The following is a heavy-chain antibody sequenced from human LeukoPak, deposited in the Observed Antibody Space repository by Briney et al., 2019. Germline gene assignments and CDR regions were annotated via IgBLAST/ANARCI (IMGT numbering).Heavy chain of an antibody. Sequence: GASVKVSCRASGYTFTNYGISWVRQAPGQGLEWMGWISTYNGNTNYAQKLKGRVTMTTDTPTRTAYMELRSLRSDDTAAYYCAREGQLLLDFWGQGTLVTVSA. D-gene: IGHD2-2*01. CDR2: ISTYNGNT. J-gene: IGHJ4*02. V-gene: IGHV1-18*04. CDR1: GYTFTNYG. CDR3: AREGQLLLDF.